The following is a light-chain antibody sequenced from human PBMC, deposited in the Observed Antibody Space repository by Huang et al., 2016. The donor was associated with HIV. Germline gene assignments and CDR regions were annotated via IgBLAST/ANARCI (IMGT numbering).Light chain of an antibody. CDR3: MQTLQTPYT. Sequence: DIVVSQSPLSLPVTPGELASISCRSTQSLLRSDGHNYLNWYLQKAGRSPQLLIYLGSNRASGVPDRFSGRGSGTDFTLIISRVEAADVGVYYCMQTLQTPYTFGRGTKLEIK. V-gene: IGKV2-28*01. CDR1: QSLLRSDGHNY. CDR2: LGS. J-gene: IGKJ2*01.